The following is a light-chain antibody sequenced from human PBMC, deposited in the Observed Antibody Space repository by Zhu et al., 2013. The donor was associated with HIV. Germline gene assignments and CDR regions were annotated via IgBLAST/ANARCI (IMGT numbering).Light chain of an antibody. CDR2: ETS. V-gene: IGKV1-16*01. J-gene: IGKJ2*01. CDR3: QQYISYPYT. Sequence: DIQMTQSPSSLSASVGDRVTITCRASQGISNYLAWYQQKPGKAPKLLISETSTFESGVPSRFSGSGSETEFTLTINSLQPDDSATYYCQQYISYPYTFGQGTRLEIK. CDR1: QGISNY.